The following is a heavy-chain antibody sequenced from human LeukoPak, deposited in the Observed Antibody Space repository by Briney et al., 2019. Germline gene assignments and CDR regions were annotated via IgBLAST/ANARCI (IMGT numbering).Heavy chain of an antibody. D-gene: IGHD1-26*01. Sequence: ASVKVSCKAPGYTFTSYGISWVRQAPGQGLEWMGWISAYNGNTNYAQKLQGRVTMTTDTSTSTAYMELRSLRSDDTAVYYCARFYVGLDAFDIWGQGTMVTVSS. CDR1: GYTFTSYG. CDR3: ARFYVGLDAFDI. V-gene: IGHV1-18*01. J-gene: IGHJ3*02. CDR2: ISAYNGNT.